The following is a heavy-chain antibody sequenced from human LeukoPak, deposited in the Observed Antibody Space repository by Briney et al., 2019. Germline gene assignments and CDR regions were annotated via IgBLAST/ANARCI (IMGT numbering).Heavy chain of an antibody. V-gene: IGHV1-24*01. J-gene: IGHJ3*02. Sequence: PSVKVSCKVSGYTLTELSMHWVRQAPGKGLEWMGGIDPEDGETIYAQKFQGRVTMTEDTSTDTAYMELSSLRSEDTAVYYCASPGRMITFGGVIVTTSSAFDIWGQGTMVTVSS. CDR3: ASPGRMITFGGVIVTTSSAFDI. CDR1: GYTLTELS. D-gene: IGHD3-16*02. CDR2: IDPEDGET.